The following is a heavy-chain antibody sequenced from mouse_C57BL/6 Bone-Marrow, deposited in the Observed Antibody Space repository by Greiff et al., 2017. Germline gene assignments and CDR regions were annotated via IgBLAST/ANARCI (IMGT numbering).Heavy chain of an antibody. Sequence: EVKLMESGGGLVQPGGSLKLSCAASGFTFSDYYMYWVRQTPEKRLEWVAYISNGGGSTYYPDTVQGRFTISRDNAKNTLYLQMSRLKSEDTAMYYCARHQTTVVAKDAMDYWGQGTSVTVSS. V-gene: IGHV5-12*01. D-gene: IGHD1-1*01. CDR1: GFTFSDYY. CDR3: ARHQTTVVAKDAMDY. CDR2: ISNGGGST. J-gene: IGHJ4*01.